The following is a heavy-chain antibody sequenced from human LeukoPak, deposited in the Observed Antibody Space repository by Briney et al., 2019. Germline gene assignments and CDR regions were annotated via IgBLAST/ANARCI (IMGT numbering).Heavy chain of an antibody. V-gene: IGHV3-23*01. CDR2: ISSVGAT. D-gene: IGHD3-22*01. CDR1: GFSLSSFG. Sequence: PGGSLRLSCATSGFSLSSFGMHWVGLTPGKGLEWLSAISSVGATHDSESVTGRFTMSRRVSNKALYLQLDSLGVEGTAVYFCAKNLREGRLLTISLDSWGQGTLVTVSS. J-gene: IGHJ4*02. CDR3: AKNLREGRLLTISLDS.